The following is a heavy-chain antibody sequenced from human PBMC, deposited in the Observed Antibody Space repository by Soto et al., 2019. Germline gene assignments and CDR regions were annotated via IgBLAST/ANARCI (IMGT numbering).Heavy chain of an antibody. J-gene: IGHJ4*02. CDR3: AREGAVRGVIIIGPSYY. V-gene: IGHV3-30-3*01. Sequence: QVQLVESGGGVVQPGRYLTLSCAASGFTFSSYTMHWVRQAPGKGLEWVAVISYDGSNKYYADSVKGRFTISRDNSKNTLYLQMNSRSAEDTAVYYYAREGAVRGVIIIGPSYYWCQVSLVTVSS. D-gene: IGHD3-10*01. CDR2: ISYDGSNK. CDR1: GFTFSSYT.